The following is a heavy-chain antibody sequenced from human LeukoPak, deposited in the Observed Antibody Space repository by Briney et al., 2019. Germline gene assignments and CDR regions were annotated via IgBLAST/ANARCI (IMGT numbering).Heavy chain of an antibody. CDR3: ARVAGVLLWFGETHWFDP. Sequence: ASVKVSCKPSGYTFTSYGISWGRQAPGQGLEWRGWISAYNGNTNYAQKLQGRVTMTTDTSTSTAYMELRSLRSDDTAVSYCARVAGVLLWFGETHWFDPWGQGTLVTVSS. D-gene: IGHD3-10*01. CDR2: ISAYNGNT. V-gene: IGHV1-18*01. CDR1: GYTFTSYG. J-gene: IGHJ5*02.